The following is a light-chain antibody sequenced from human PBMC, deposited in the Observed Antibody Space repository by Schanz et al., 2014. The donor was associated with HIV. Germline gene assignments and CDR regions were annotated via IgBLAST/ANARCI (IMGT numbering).Light chain of an antibody. CDR1: QTVSSNS. CDR3: QQSGSSPL. Sequence: EIVLTQSPVILSLSPGERATLSCRASQTVSSNSLGWYQQKRGQVPRLLIYSASRRANGIPDRFSGSGSGTDFTLTISRLEPEDFAVYYCQQSGSSPLFGQGTRLEIK. J-gene: IGKJ5*01. V-gene: IGKV3-20*01. CDR2: SAS.